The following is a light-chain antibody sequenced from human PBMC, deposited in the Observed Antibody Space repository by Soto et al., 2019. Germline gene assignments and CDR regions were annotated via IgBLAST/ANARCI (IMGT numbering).Light chain of an antibody. V-gene: IGLV2-23*01. CDR2: EGS. CDR3: CSYAGSSTFYV. Sequence: QSVLTQPASVSGSPGQSITISCTGTSSDVGSYNLVSWYQQHPGKAPKLMIYEGSKRPSGVSNRFSGSKSGNTASPTISGLQAEDEADYYCCSYAGSSTFYVFGTGTKATV. CDR1: SSDVGSYNL. J-gene: IGLJ1*01.